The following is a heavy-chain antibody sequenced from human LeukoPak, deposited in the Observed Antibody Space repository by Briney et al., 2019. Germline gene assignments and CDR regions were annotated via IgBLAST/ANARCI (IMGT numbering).Heavy chain of an antibody. J-gene: IGHJ3*02. D-gene: IGHD3-22*01. V-gene: IGHV3-48*03. CDR2: ISSSGSTI. CDR3: XXADYYDSSGPSDAFDI. CDR1: GFTFSSYE. Sequence: GGSLRLSCAASGFTFSSYEMNWVRQAPGKGLEWVSYISSSGSTIYYADSVKGRFTISRDNAKNSLYLQMTSLRAEATAVYYXXXADYYDSSGPSDAFDIWGQGTMVTVSS.